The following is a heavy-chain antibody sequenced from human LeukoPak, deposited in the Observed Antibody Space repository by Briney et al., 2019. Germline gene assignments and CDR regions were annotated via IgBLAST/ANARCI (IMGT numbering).Heavy chain of an antibody. CDR2: IKQDGSEK. CDR3: ARDVLYCTNGVCSQSNWFDP. V-gene: IGHV3-7*01. Sequence: ETLSLTCTVSGGSFSSYYWSWVRQAPGKGLEWVSNIKQDGSEKYYVDSVKGRFTISRDNAKNSLYLQMNSLRAEDTAVYYCARDVLYCTNGVCSQSNWFDPWGQGTLVTVSS. D-gene: IGHD2-8*01. J-gene: IGHJ5*02. CDR1: GGSFSSYY.